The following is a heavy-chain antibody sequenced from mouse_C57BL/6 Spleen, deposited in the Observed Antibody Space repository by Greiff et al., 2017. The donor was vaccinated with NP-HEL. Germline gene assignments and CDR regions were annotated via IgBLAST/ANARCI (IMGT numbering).Heavy chain of an antibody. J-gene: IGHJ1*03. CDR2: IDPSDSYT. Sequence: QVQLKQPGAELVMPGASVKLSCKASGYTFTSYWMHWVKQRPGQGLEWIGEIDPSDSYTNYNEKFKSKATLTVDKSSSTAYMQLSSLTSEDSAVYYCARGWDESDWYFDVWGTGTTVTVSS. D-gene: IGHD4-1*01. V-gene: IGHV1-69*01. CDR1: GYTFTSYW. CDR3: ARGWDESDWYFDV.